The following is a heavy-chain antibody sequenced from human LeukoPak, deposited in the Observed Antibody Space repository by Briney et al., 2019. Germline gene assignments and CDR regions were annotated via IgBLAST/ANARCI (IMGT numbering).Heavy chain of an antibody. Sequence: PGGSLRLSCAASGFTVSSNYMSWVRQAPGKGLEWVSVIYSGGSTYYADSVKGRFTISRDNSKNTLYLQMSSLRAEDTTVYYCARDPKQQLVPTPDYWGQRTLATVSS. CDR3: ARDPKQQLVPTPDY. D-gene: IGHD6-13*01. CDR2: IYSGGST. J-gene: IGHJ4*02. V-gene: IGHV3-66*01. CDR1: GFTVSSNY.